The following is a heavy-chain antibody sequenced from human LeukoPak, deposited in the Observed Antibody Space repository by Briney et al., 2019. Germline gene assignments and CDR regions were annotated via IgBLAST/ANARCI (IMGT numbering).Heavy chain of an antibody. J-gene: IGHJ4*02. V-gene: IGHV3-30-3*01. CDR2: ISYDGSNK. D-gene: IGHD6-6*01. CDR3: ARVCRSIADPQFDY. Sequence: GRSLRLSCAASGFTFSSYAMHWVRQAPGRGLEWVAVISYDGSNKYYADSVKGRFTISRDNSKNTLYLQMNSLRAEDTAVYYCARVCRSIADPQFDYWGQGTLVTVSS. CDR1: GFTFSSYA.